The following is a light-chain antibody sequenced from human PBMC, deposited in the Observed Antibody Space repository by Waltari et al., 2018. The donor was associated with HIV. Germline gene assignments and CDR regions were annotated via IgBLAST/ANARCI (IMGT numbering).Light chain of an antibody. V-gene: IGLV2-14*01. CDR1: NNAIGADKS. J-gene: IGLJ2*01. Sequence: QSALTQTASVSASPGQSITISCTGINNAIGADKSVSWYPQHPGKVPKLLIYDVTSRPAGVSGRFSGSKSVNTASLTISWLQPDDEADYYCGSSTNSNIVLFGGGTKLTVL. CDR3: GSSTNSNIVL. CDR2: DVT.